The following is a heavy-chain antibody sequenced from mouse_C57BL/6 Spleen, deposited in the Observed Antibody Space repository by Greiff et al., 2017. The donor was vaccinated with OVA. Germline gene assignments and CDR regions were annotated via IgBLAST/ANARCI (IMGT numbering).Heavy chain of an antibody. Sequence: EVMLVESGPELVKPGASVKISCKASGYSFTGYYMNWVKQSPEKSLEWIGEINPSTGGTTYNQKFKAKATLTVDKSSSTAYMQLKSLTSEDSAVYYCATFTRGDFDVWGTGTTVTVSS. CDR2: INPSTGGT. CDR3: ATFTRGDFDV. V-gene: IGHV1-42*01. J-gene: IGHJ1*03. CDR1: GYSFTGYY.